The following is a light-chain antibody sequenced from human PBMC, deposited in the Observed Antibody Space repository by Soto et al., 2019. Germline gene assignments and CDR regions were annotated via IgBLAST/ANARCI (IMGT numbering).Light chain of an antibody. J-gene: IGLJ1*01. CDR1: SSDVGIYNY. CDR2: EVT. V-gene: IGLV2-14*01. Sequence: QSVLTQPASVSGSLGQSITISCTGTSSDVGIYNYVSWYQHHPGKAPKLMIYEVTNRPSGVSNRFSGSKSGNTASLTISGLQAEDEADYYCSSYSSDSTPFVFGTGTQLTVL. CDR3: SSYSSDSTPFV.